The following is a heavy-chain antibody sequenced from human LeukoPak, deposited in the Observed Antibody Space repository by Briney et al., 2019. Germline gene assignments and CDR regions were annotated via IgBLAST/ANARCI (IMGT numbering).Heavy chain of an antibody. V-gene: IGHV3-74*01. Sequence: QPGGSLRLSCAASGFTFSSYSMNWVRQAPGKGLVWVSRINSDGSSTSYADSVKGRFTISRDNAKNTLYLQMNSLRAEDTAVYYCARVSYYYGSGSYRPTAVYYFDYWGQGTLVTVSS. CDR3: ARVSYYYGSGSYRPTAVYYFDY. CDR1: GFTFSSYS. J-gene: IGHJ4*02. D-gene: IGHD3-10*01. CDR2: INSDGSST.